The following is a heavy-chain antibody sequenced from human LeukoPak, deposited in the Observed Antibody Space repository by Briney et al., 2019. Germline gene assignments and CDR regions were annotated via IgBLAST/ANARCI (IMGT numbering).Heavy chain of an antibody. CDR3: ARANMVRGVIPYY. CDR1: GYTFTSYD. J-gene: IGHJ4*02. D-gene: IGHD3-10*01. CDR2: MNPNSGNT. V-gene: IGHV1-8*01. Sequence: ASVKVSCKASGYTFTSYDINWVRQATEQGLEWMGWMNPNSGNTGYAQKFQGRVTMTRNTSISTAYMELSSLRSEDTAVYYCARANMVRGVIPYYWGQGTLVTVSS.